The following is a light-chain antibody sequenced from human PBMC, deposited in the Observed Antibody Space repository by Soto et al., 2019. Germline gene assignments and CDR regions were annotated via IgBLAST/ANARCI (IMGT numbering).Light chain of an antibody. CDR3: QQYGISPGT. CDR2: NAF. V-gene: IGKV3-20*01. CDR1: QSVSSSY. Sequence: EIVLTQSPGTLSLSPGERATLSCRASQSVSSSYLAWYQQKPGQPPRLLIYNAFNRATGIPDRFSGSGSGTDFTLTISRLEPEDFAVYYCQQYGISPGTFGRGTKVDIK. J-gene: IGKJ4*01.